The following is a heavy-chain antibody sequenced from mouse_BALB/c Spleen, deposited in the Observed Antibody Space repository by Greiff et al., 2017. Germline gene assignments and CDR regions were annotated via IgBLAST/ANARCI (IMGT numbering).Heavy chain of an antibody. Sequence: QVQLKQSGAELVRPGTSVKVSCKASGYAFTNYLIEWVKQRPGQGLEWIGVINPGSGGTNYNEKFKGKATLTADKSSSTAYMQLSSLTSDDSAVYFCTLLRLTGDFDYWGQGTTLTVSS. V-gene: IGHV1-54*03. CDR2: INPGSGGT. J-gene: IGHJ2*01. CDR3: TLLRLTGDFDY. D-gene: IGHD1-2*01. CDR1: GYAFTNYL.